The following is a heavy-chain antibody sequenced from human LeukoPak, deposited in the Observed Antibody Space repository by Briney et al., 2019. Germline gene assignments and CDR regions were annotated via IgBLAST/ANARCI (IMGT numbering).Heavy chain of an antibody. D-gene: IGHD3-9*01. J-gene: IGHJ5*02. Sequence: GSLRLSCAASGFTFSSYSMNWVRQAPGKGLEWVSSISSSSSYIYYADSVKGRFTISRDNAKNSLYLQMNSLRAEDTAVYYCARDARYFANNWFDPWGQGNLVTVSS. CDR3: ARDARYFANNWFDP. V-gene: IGHV3-21*01. CDR1: GFTFSSYS. CDR2: ISSSSSYI.